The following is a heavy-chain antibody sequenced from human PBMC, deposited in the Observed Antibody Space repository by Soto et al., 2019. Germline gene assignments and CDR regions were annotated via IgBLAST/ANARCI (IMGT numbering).Heavy chain of an antibody. CDR1: GFTFSSYA. CDR2: ISGSGGST. D-gene: IGHD2-2*01. J-gene: IGHJ6*03. V-gene: IGHV3-23*01. CDR3: AKCQVGSSYYYYYYMDV. Sequence: GGSLRLSCAASGFTFSSYAMSWVRQAPGKGLEWVSAISGSGGSTYYADSVKGRFTISRDNSKNTLYLQMNSLRAEDTAVYYCAKCQVGSSYYYYYYMDVWGKGTTVTVSS.